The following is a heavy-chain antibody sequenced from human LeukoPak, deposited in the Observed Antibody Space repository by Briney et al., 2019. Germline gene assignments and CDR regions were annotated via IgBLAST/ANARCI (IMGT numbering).Heavy chain of an antibody. V-gene: IGHV3-21*01. CDR3: ARVSSLHAFDI. D-gene: IGHD3-10*01. CDR1: GFTFSSYS. J-gene: IGHJ3*02. Sequence: GGSLRLSCAASGFTFSSYSMNWVRQAPGKGLEWVSSISSSSYIYYADSVKGRFTISRDNAKNSLYLQMNSLRAEDAAVYYCARVSSLHAFDIWGQGTMVTVSS. CDR2: ISSSSYI.